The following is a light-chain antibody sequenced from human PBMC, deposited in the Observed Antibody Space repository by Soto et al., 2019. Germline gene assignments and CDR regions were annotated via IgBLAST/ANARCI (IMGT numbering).Light chain of an antibody. CDR1: QSVSSSY. CDR2: GAS. Sequence: TVLTQSTGTRSLSPGEGATLSCRASQSVSSSYLAWYQQKPGQAPRLLIYGASSRATGIPDRFSGSGSGTDFTLTISRLEPEDFAVYYCQQYGRSLTFGQGTRLEIK. V-gene: IGKV3-20*01. CDR3: QQYGRSLT. J-gene: IGKJ5*01.